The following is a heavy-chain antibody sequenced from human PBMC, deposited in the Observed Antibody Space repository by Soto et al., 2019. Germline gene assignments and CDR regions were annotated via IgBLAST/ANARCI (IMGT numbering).Heavy chain of an antibody. CDR1: GYTFTSYA. CDR3: ARGITPPTPLDY. J-gene: IGHJ4*02. V-gene: IGHV1-3*05. Sequence: QVQLVQSGAEEKKPGASVKVSCKASGYTFTSYAMHWVRQAPGQRLEWMGWINAGNGNTKYSQKFQGRVNITRDTSASTAYMELSSLRSEDTAVYYCARGITPPTPLDYWGQGTLVTVSS. CDR2: INAGNGNT. D-gene: IGHD1-20*01.